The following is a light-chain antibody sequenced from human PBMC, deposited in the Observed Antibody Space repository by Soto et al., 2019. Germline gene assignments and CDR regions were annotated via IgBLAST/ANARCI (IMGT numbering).Light chain of an antibody. CDR3: HSRA. CDR2: DAS. CDR1: QTISRW. J-gene: IGKJ5*01. V-gene: IGKV1-5*01. Sequence: DIQVTETACTLSACGGAGVTFTCRASQTISRWLAWYQQKPGRAPKLLIYDASTLESGVPSRFSASGSETEFTLTISRLQPDDFAPYFCHSRAFGQGTRLEIK.